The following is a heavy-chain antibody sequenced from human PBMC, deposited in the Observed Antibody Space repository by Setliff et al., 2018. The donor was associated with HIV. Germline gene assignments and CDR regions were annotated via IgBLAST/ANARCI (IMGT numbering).Heavy chain of an antibody. CDR3: ARRGISGAFDY. V-gene: IGHV4-4*02. CDR1: GGSISSFNW. J-gene: IGHJ4*02. Sequence: SETLSLTCDVSGGSISSFNWWSWVRQSPGKGLEWIGEIYHTGSTSYSPSLKSRVTISLEKSNNQFSLKLSSVTAADTAVYYCARRGISGAFDYWGQGTLVTVSS. CDR2: IYHTGST. D-gene: IGHD1-26*01.